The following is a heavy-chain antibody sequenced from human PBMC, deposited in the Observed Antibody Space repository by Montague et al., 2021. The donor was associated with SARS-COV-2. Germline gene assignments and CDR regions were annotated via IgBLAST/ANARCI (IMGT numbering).Heavy chain of an antibody. CDR1: GFIFDDYG. CDR2: ITRNGETT. J-gene: IGHJ4*02. CDR3: TRGFRRGPFDC. Sequence: SLRLSCAASGFIFDDYGVSWVRQVPGRGLEWVSGITRNGETTGYADSVRGRVTISRDNAKNSLSLQMNSLRVEDTALYYCTRGFRRGPFDCWGQGTPVTVSS. D-gene: IGHD3-10*01. V-gene: IGHV3-20*04.